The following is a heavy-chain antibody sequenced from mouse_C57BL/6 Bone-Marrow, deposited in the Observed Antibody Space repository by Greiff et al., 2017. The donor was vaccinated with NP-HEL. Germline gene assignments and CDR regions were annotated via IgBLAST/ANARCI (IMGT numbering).Heavy chain of an antibody. CDR2: IWTGGGT. J-gene: IGHJ4*01. Sequence: QVQLKQSGPGLVAPSQSLSITCTVSGFSLTSYAISWVRQPPGKGLEWLGVIWTGGGTNYNSALKSRLSISKDNSKSQVFLKMNSLQTDDTARYYCARIRCETAQATYYAMDYWGQGTSVTVSS. CDR1: GFSLTSYA. V-gene: IGHV2-9-1*01. CDR3: ARIRCETAQATYYAMDY. D-gene: IGHD3-2*02.